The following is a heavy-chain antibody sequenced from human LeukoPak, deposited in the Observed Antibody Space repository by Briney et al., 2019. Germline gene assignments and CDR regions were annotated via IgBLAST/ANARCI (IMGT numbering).Heavy chain of an antibody. D-gene: IGHD2-15*01. CDR3: TSNYCSGGSCYLY. V-gene: IGHV3-73*01. CDR2: IRSKANNYAT. Sequence: GGSLRLSCAASGFTFSGSVMHWVRQASGKGLEWVGRIRSKANNYATAYVASVKGRYTISRDDSKNTAFLQMNSLKTEDTAVYYCTSNYCSGGSCYLYWGQGTLVTVSS. CDR1: GFTFSGSV. J-gene: IGHJ4*02.